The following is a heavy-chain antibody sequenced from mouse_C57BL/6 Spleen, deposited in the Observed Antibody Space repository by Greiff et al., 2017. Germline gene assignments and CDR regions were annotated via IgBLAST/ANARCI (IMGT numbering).Heavy chain of an antibody. D-gene: IGHD2-4*01. CDR1: GFSLTSYG. CDR2: IWSGGST. V-gene: IGHV2-2*01. CDR3: ARKFYDYAWFAY. Sequence: QVQLKESGPGLVQPSQSLSITCTVSGFSLTSYGVHWVRQSPGKGLEWLGVIWSGGSTDYNAAFISRLSISKDNSKSQVFLKMNSLQADYTAIYYCARKFYDYAWFAYWGQGTLVTVSA. J-gene: IGHJ3*01.